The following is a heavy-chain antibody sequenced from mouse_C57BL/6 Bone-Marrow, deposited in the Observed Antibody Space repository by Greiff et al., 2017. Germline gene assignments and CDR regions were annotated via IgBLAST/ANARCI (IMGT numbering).Heavy chain of an antibody. D-gene: IGHD1-1*01. CDR2: IYPRSGNT. V-gene: IGHV1-81*01. CDR1: GYTFTSYG. Sequence: QVQLQQSGAELARPGASVKLSCKASGYTFTSYGISWVKQRTGQGLEWIGEIYPRSGNTYYNEKFKGKATLTADKSSSTAYMELRSLTSEGSAVYFCARSGLRYYYGSSSWGQGTTLTVSS. CDR3: ARSGLRYYYGSSS. J-gene: IGHJ2*01.